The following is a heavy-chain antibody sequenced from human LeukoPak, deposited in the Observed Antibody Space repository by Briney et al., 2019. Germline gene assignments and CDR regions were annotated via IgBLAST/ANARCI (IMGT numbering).Heavy chain of an antibody. CDR2: VDPEDGET. CDR3: ATVADSSALPSYYYYYYMDV. D-gene: IGHD3-22*01. J-gene: IGHJ6*03. Sequence: ATVKISCKVSGYTFTDYYMHWVQQAPGKGPEWMGLVDPEDGETIYAEKFQGRVTITADTSTDTAYMELSSLRSEDTAVYYCATVADSSALPSYYYYYYMDVWGKGTTVAVSS. V-gene: IGHV1-69-2*01. CDR1: GYTFTDYY.